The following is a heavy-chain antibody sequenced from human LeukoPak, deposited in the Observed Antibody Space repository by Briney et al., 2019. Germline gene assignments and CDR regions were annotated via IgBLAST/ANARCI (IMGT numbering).Heavy chain of an antibody. J-gene: IGHJ4*02. CDR2: IRGSGNKT. V-gene: IGHV3-23*01. D-gene: IGHD3-10*01. CDR1: GFTFSHFA. Sequence: PGGSLRLSCAASGFTFSHFAMSWVRQAPGKGLQWVSTIRGSGNKTYDADSVKGRFTISRDNSKNTLYLQMTGLRAEDTAVYYCAYLKRVGIAPFDDSGPRTLVTVSS. CDR3: AYLKRVGIAPFDD.